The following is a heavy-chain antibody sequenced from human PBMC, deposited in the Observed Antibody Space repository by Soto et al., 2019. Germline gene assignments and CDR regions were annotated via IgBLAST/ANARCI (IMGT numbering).Heavy chain of an antibody. V-gene: IGHV3-48*01. D-gene: IGHD4-17*01. Sequence: GGSLRLSCAASGFTFSSYSMNWVRQAPGRGLEWVSYISSISSIMYYADSVKGRFTISRDNAQNSLYLQMNSLRAEDTAVYYCARSIKTTVTTVHYFDCWGQGALVTVSS. CDR2: ISSISSIM. CDR1: GFTFSSYS. J-gene: IGHJ4*02. CDR3: ARSIKTTVTTVHYFDC.